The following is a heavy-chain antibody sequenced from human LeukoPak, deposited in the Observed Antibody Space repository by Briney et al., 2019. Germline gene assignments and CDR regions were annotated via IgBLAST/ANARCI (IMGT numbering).Heavy chain of an antibody. J-gene: IGHJ4*02. D-gene: IGHD6-19*01. CDR3: AKAVFGIAVAGYFDY. CDR2: ISGRGCST. Sequence: GGSLRLSCAASGFTFSSYAMSWARQAPGKGLEWVSSISGRGCSTYYADSVKGRFTISRENSKNTLYLQMNSLRAEDTAVYYCAKAVFGIAVAGYFDYWGQGTLVTVSS. CDR1: GFTFSSYA. V-gene: IGHV3-23*01.